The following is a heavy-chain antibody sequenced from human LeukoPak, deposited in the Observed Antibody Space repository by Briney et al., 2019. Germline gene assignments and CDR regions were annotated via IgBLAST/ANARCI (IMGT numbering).Heavy chain of an antibody. CDR3: AKDQDPRKSGQDEYCQY. V-gene: IGHV3-33*06. J-gene: IGHJ1*01. D-gene: IGHD3-3*01. Sequence: PGRSLRLSCAASGFTFSSYGVHWVRQAPGKGLEWVAIIWYDGSNEYYADSVKGRFTISRDNSKNTLYLQMNSLRAEDTAVYYCAKDQDPRKSGQDEYCQYGGQGTLVTVSS. CDR1: GFTFSSYG. CDR2: IWYDGSNE.